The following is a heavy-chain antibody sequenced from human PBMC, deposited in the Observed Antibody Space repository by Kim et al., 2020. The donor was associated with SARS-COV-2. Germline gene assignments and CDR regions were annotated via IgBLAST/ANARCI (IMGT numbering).Heavy chain of an antibody. CDR3: ARGCSGGTCQIFDY. CDR2: ISYGGSNE. V-gene: IGHV3-30*03. CDR1: GFTFSSYG. Sequence: GGSLRLSCAASGFTFSSYGMHWVRQAPGKGLEWVAVISYGGSNEHYADSVKGRFTISRDNSKNTLFLQTNSLRAEDTAVYYCARGCSGGTCQIFDYWGQGTLVTVSS. J-gene: IGHJ4*02. D-gene: IGHD2-15*01.